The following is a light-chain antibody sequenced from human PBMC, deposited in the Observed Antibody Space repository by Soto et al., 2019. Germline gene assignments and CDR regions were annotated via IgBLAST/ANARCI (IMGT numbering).Light chain of an antibody. CDR1: SANIGSNI. J-gene: IGLJ2*01. CDR3: AAWDDSLNGVV. Sequence: QSVLTQPPSASGTPGQRITISCSGSSANIGSNIVNWYQQLPGTAPKLLIYNNNQRPPGVPDRFSGSKSGTSASLAISGLQSEDEADYYCAAWDDSLNGVVFGGGTKLTVL. CDR2: NNN. V-gene: IGLV1-44*01.